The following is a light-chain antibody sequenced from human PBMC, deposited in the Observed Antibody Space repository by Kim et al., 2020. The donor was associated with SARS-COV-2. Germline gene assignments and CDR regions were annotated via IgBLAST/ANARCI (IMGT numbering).Light chain of an antibody. J-gene: IGLJ3*02. CDR3: NSRDTSGNHWV. CDR2: GNN. CDR1: SLQSHF. Sequence: ALGQTCRITRQGDSLQSHFPPWYQQKPRQAPVVVIYGNNNRPAGIPDRFSGSRSGNTAALTITGAQAEDEADYYCNSRDTSGNHWVFGGGTKVPVL. V-gene: IGLV3-19*01.